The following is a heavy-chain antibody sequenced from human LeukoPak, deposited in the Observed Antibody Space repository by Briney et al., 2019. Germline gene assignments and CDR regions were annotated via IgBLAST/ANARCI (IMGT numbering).Heavy chain of an antibody. V-gene: IGHV3-30*18. CDR2: ISYDGSNK. CDR1: GFTFSSYG. J-gene: IGHJ4*02. CDR3: ANFYIAVAGHGDY. D-gene: IGHD6-19*01. Sequence: GGSLRLSCAASGFTFSSYGMHWVRQAPGKGLEWVAVISYDGSNKYYADSVKGRFTISRDNSKNTLYLQMNSLRAEDTAVYYCANFYIAVAGHGDYWGQGTLVTVSS.